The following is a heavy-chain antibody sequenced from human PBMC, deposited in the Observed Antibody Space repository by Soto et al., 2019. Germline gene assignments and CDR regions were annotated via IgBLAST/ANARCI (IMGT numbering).Heavy chain of an antibody. CDR1: GYTLTELS. D-gene: IGHD2-2*01. V-gene: IGHV1-24*01. CDR2: FDPEDGET. Sequence: GASVKVSCKVSGYTLTELSMHWVRQAPGKGLEWMGGFDPEDGETIYAQKFQGRVTMTEDTSTDAAYMELSSLRSEDAAVYYCATHYAPPGAFDIWGQGTMVTVSS. J-gene: IGHJ3*02. CDR3: ATHYAPPGAFDI.